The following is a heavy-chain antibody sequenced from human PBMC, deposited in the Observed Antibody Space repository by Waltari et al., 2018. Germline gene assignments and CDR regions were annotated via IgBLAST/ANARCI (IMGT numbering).Heavy chain of an antibody. J-gene: IGHJ4*02. D-gene: IGHD4-4*01. Sequence: EVRLVESEGGSGRPGGSLRLSCVDSGSPFSSYWMSWVRQAPGKGLEGVANIKQDGREKNYVDSVKGRFTISRDNAKNSLDLQMNSLRAEDTAVYYCARGYNKFDYWGQGNLVTVSS. V-gene: IGHV3-7*01. CDR1: GSPFSSYW. CDR2: IKQDGREK. CDR3: ARGYNKFDY.